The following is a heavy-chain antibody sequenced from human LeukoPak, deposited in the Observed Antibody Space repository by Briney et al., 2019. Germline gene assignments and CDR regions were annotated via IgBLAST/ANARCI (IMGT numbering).Heavy chain of an antibody. CDR2: ISTDGSTT. CDR3: VGAAADTTPRP. V-gene: IGHV3-74*01. J-gene: IGHJ4*02. D-gene: IGHD6-13*01. Sequence: GGSLRLSCAASGFTFRSYWMHWVRQAPGKGLVWVSRISTDGSTTNYADSVKGRFTSSRDNSKNTLYLQMNSLRAEDAAVYYCVGAAADTTPRPWGQGTLVTVSS. CDR1: GFTFRSYW.